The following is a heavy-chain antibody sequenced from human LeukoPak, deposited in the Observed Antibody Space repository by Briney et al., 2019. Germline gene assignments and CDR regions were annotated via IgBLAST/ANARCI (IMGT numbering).Heavy chain of an antibody. CDR3: ARDSIYGSGSYYGGINFDY. CDR1: GYTFTGYY. D-gene: IGHD3-10*01. Sequence: ASVKVSCKASGYTFTGYYMHWVRQAPGQGLEWMGWINPNSGGTNYAQKFQGRVTMTRDTSISTAYMELSRLRSDDTAVYYCARDSIYGSGSYYGGINFDYWGQGTLVTVSS. J-gene: IGHJ4*02. V-gene: IGHV1-2*02. CDR2: INPNSGGT.